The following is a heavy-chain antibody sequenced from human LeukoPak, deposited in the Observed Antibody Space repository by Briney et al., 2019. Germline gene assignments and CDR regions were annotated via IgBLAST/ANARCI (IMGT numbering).Heavy chain of an antibody. J-gene: IGHJ3*02. CDR1: GFTFSSYA. D-gene: IGHD3-22*01. Sequence: TGGSLRLSCAASGFTFSSYAMSWVRQAPGKGLEWVSAISDSGGSTYYADSVKGRFTISRDNSKNTLYLQMNSLRAEDTAVYYCAKAPLLPGLYDKDAFDIWGQGAMVTVSS. CDR2: ISDSGGST. CDR3: AKAPLLPGLYDKDAFDI. V-gene: IGHV3-23*01.